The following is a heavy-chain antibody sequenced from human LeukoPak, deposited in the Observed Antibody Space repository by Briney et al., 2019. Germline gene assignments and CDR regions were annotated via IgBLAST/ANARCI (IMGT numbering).Heavy chain of an antibody. CDR2: INPNSGGT. CDR3: ARCSYYDSSGYYDY. V-gene: IGHV1-2*02. Sequence: ASVKVSCKASGYTFTGYYIHWVRQAPGQGLEWMGWINPNSGGTNYAQKFQGRVTMTRDTSISTAYMELSRLRSDDTAVYYCARCSYYDSSGYYDYWGQGTLVTVSS. CDR1: GYTFTGYY. J-gene: IGHJ4*02. D-gene: IGHD3-22*01.